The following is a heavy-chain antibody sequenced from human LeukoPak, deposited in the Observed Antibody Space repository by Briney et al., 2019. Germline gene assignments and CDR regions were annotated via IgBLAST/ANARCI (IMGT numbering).Heavy chain of an antibody. V-gene: IGHV3-30*18. D-gene: IGHD5-12*01. J-gene: IGHJ4*02. CDR3: AKELSDYSGYDY. CDR2: ISKEGSLK. CDR1: GFTFSSYG. Sequence: GGSLILSCAASGFTFSSYGMHWVRQAPGKGLEWVAVISKEGSLKYYTESVKGRFTISRDNSKNTLYLQMNSLRAEDTAVYYCAKELSDYSGYDYWGQGTLVTVSS.